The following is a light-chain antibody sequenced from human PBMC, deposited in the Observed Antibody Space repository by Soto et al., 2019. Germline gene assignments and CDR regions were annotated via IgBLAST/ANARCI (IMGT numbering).Light chain of an antibody. CDR3: SSYTSSSFPYV. Sequence: QSVLTQPASVSGSPGQSITISCTGTSSDVGGYNYVSWYQQHPGKAPKLMIYDVSNRPSGVSNRFSGSKSGNTASLTISGLQAEDEADYYYSSYTSSSFPYVFGTGTKVTVL. CDR2: DVS. J-gene: IGLJ1*01. CDR1: SSDVGGYNY. V-gene: IGLV2-14*01.